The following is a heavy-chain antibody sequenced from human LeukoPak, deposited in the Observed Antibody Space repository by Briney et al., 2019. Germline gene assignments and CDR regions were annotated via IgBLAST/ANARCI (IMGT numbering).Heavy chain of an antibody. CDR2: SNSDGSST. CDR3: ARPSGYTSGWFGY. CDR1: GFTFSRYW. D-gene: IGHD6-19*01. Sequence: PGGSLRLSCAASGFTFSRYWMHWVRQAPGKGLVWVSHSNSDGSSTSYADPVKGRFTISRDNAKDTLYLQMNSLRADDTAVYYCARPSGYTSGWFGYWGQGTLVTVSS. J-gene: IGHJ4*02. V-gene: IGHV3-74*01.